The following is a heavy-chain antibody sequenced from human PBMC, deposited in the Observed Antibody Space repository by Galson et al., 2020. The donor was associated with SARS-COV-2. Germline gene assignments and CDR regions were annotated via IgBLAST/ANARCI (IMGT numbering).Heavy chain of an antibody. CDR2: IYYSGRT. J-gene: IGHJ6*03. CDR3: ARSFWSGYQYYYMDV. D-gene: IGHD3-3*01. V-gene: IGHV4-31*03. Sequence: SETLSLTCTVSGGSISSGGYYWSWIRQHPGKGLEWIGYIYYSGRTYYNPSLKSRVTISVDTSKNQFSLKLSSVTAADTAVYYCARSFWSGYQYYYMDVWGKGTTVTVSS. CDR1: GGSISSGGYY.